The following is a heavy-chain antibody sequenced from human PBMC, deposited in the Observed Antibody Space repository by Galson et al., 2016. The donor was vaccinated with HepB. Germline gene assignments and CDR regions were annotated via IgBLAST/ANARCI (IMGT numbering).Heavy chain of an antibody. CDR2: ISSTSNVV. CDR3: ARAGDYAPVYNGMDV. D-gene: IGHD4-17*01. Sequence: SLRLSCAVSGFTLSGYNMDWVRQAPGKGPEWVAYISSTSNVVFYAESVKGRFTISRDNAKNSLYLQMNSLRDEDTAVYYCARAGDYAPVYNGMDVWGQGTTVTVSS. J-gene: IGHJ6*02. CDR1: GFTLSGYN. V-gene: IGHV3-48*02.